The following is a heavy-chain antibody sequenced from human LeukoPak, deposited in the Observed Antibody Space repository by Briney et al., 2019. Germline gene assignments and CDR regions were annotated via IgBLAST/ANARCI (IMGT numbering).Heavy chain of an antibody. CDR2: IIPILGIA. CDR3: ARTRITMIVGYFDY. V-gene: IGHV1-69*04. Sequence: ASVKVSCKASGGTFSSYAISWVRQAPGQGLEWMGRIIPILGIANYAQKFQGRVTITADKPTSTAYMELSSLRSEDTAVYYCARTRITMIVGYFDYWGQGTLVTVSS. J-gene: IGHJ4*02. D-gene: IGHD3-22*01. CDR1: GGTFSSYA.